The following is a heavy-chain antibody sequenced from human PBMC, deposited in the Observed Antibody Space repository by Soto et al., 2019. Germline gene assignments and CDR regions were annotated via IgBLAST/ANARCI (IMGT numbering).Heavy chain of an antibody. J-gene: IGHJ6*02. D-gene: IGHD6-19*01. CDR3: ARDSSGWYRIDYYYYGMDV. CDR2: INPNSGGT. Sequence: ASVKVSCKASGYTFTGYYMHWVRQAPGQGLEWMGWINPNSGGTNYAQKFQGRVTMTRDTSISTAYMELSRLRSDDTAVYYCARDSSGWYRIDYYYYGMDVWGQGTTVTVS. V-gene: IGHV1-2*02. CDR1: GYTFTGYY.